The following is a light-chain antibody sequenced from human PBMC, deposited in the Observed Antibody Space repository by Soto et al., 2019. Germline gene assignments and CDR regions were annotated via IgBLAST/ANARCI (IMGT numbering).Light chain of an antibody. Sequence: VMTQSPLYLHLPLGQQPYISCSSYQSLVNSDGIAYFSWFQQRPGRSQRRIIYKVSNRDSGVPARFSGSGSGTDFALKISRVEAEDVGVYYCMQETHWQIPFGQGTRVEIK. CDR3: MQETHWQIP. CDR1: QSLVNSDGIAY. CDR2: KVS. V-gene: IGKV2-30*01. J-gene: IGKJ5*01.